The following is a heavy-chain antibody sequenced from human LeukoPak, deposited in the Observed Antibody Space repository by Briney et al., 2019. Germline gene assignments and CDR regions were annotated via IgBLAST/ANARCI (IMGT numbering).Heavy chain of an antibody. V-gene: IGHV4-34*01. J-gene: IGHJ3*01. CDR1: GGSFSGYY. Sequence: PSETLSLTCAVYGGSFSGYYWSWIRQPPGKGLEWIGEINHSGSTNYNPSLKSRVTISVDTSKNQFSLKLSSVTAADTAVYYCARGRGYSSLDLWGQGTMVTVSS. CDR2: INHSGST. D-gene: IGHD6-13*01. CDR3: ARGRGYSSLDL.